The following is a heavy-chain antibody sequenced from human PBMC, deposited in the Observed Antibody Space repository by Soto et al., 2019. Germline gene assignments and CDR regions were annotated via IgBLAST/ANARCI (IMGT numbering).Heavy chain of an antibody. CDR2: ISYDGSNK. J-gene: IGHJ3*02. CDR1: GFTFSSYG. V-gene: IGHV3-30*18. D-gene: IGHD2-15*01. Sequence: GGSLRLSCAASGFTFSSYGMHWVRQAPGKGLEWVAVISYDGSNKYYADSVKGRFTISRDNSKNTLYLQMNSLRAEDTAVYYCAKGPWVVAAIWGSFDIWGQGTMVTVSS. CDR3: AKGPWVVAAIWGSFDI.